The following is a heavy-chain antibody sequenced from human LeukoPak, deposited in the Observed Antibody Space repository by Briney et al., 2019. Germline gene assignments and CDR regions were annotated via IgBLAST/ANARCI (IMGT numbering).Heavy chain of an antibody. CDR1: GFTFSNYW. V-gene: IGHV3-74*01. CDR2: ISTDGSAT. CDR3: ARGVAMSQDY. J-gene: IGHJ4*02. D-gene: IGHD5-18*01. Sequence: GGSLRLSCAASGFTFSNYWMQWVRQVPGKGLVWVSLISTDGSATRYADSVKGRFTISRDNAKNTVYLQMNSLRAEDTAVYYCARGVAMSQDYWGQGILVTVSS.